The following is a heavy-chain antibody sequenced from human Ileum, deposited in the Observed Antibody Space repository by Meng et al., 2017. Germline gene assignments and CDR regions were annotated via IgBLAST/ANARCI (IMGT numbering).Heavy chain of an antibody. J-gene: IGHJ4*02. CDR3: ARNTVGTTTLDY. Sequence: QVQLVQSGPEVKKPVASVKVPCKASGYTFTTYAKQWVRQAPGQGLEWMGWINVDNGDTRYSQKFQGRLTITRDTSASTAYLELSSLTSEDTAVYYCARNTVGTTTLDYWGQGTLVTVSS. CDR2: INVDNGDT. V-gene: IGHV1-3*01. D-gene: IGHD1-1*01. CDR1: GYTFTTYA.